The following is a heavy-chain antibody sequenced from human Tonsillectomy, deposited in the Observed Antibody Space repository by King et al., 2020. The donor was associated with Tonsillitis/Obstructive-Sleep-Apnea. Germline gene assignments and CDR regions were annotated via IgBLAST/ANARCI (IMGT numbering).Heavy chain of an antibody. CDR3: ARGLYGDYENAFDI. Sequence: VQLQESGPGLVKPSGTLSRTCAVSGGSISSSNWWSGVRQPPGKGLAWIGEIYHSGSTNYTPSLKSRVTISVDKSKNQLSLKPSSVTAADTAVYYCARGLYGDYENAFDIWGQGTMVTVSS. D-gene: IGHD4-17*01. V-gene: IGHV4-4*02. CDR1: GGSISSSNW. J-gene: IGHJ3*02. CDR2: IYHSGST.